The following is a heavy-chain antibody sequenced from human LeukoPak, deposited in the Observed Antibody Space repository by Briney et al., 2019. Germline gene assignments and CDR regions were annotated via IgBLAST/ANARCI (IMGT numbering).Heavy chain of an antibody. D-gene: IGHD6-13*01. J-gene: IGHJ5*02. CDR3: AREGVAAERFDP. V-gene: IGHV4-39*01. Sequence: PSETLSLTCTVSGGSISSSSYYWGWIRQPPGKGLEWIGSIYYSGSTYYNPSLKSRVTISVDTSKNQFSLKLSSVTAADPAVYYCAREGVAAERFDPWGQGTLVTVSS. CDR1: GGSISSSSYY. CDR2: IYYSGST.